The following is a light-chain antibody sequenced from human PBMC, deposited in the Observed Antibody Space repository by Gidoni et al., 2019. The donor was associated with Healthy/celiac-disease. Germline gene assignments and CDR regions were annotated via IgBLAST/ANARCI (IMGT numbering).Light chain of an antibody. CDR3: GSYAGSYTWV. CDR2: DFS. J-gene: IGLJ3*02. Sequence: QSALTQPRSVSGSPGQSVTISCTGTSSDVGGYNYYYCYQQHPAKAPNLMIYDFSKRPSGVPDRFSGSTAGNTASLTISGLQAEDEADYYCGSYAGSYTWVFGGGTKLTVL. CDR1: SSDVGGYNY. V-gene: IGLV2-11*01.